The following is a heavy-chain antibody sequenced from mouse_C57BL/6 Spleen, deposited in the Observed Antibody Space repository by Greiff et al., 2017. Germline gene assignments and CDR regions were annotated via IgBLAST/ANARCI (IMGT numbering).Heavy chain of an antibody. D-gene: IGHD3-2*02. Sequence: EVQLQESGPELVKPGASVKMSCKASGYTFTDYNMHWVKQSHGKSLEWIGYINPNNGGTSYNQKFKGKATLTVNKSSSTAYMELRSLTSEDSAVYYCAREELRSLFAYWGQGTLVTVSA. J-gene: IGHJ3*01. V-gene: IGHV1-22*01. CDR1: GYTFTDYN. CDR2: INPNNGGT. CDR3: AREELRSLFAY.